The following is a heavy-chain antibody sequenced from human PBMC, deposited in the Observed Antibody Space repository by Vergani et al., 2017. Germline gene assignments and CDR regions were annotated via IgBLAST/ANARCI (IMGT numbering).Heavy chain of an antibody. CDR3: VRDQVTMLRGSDALDI. CDR1: GFTFGYYA. D-gene: IGHD3-10*01. V-gene: IGHV3-49*03. J-gene: IGHJ3*02. Sequence: EVQLVESGGDFVQPGRSLRLSCTASGFTFGYYAMDWFRQAPGQGREWVGGIRSKAYGQATIYAASVKGRFTISRDDSKSIAYLQMNNLQTEDTAMYYCVRDQVTMLRGSDALDIWGQGTMVTVSS. CDR2: IRSKAYGQAT.